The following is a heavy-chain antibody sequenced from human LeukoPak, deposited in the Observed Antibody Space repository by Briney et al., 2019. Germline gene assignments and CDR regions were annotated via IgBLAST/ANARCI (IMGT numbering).Heavy chain of an antibody. J-gene: IGHJ5*02. CDR3: ARVRSRDWFDP. CDR2: ISSSSSTI. CDR1: GFTFSSYS. D-gene: IGHD2-21*01. V-gene: IGHV3-48*01. Sequence: GGSLRLSCAASGFTFSSYSMNWVRQAPGKGLEWVSYISSSSSTIYYADSVKGRFTISRDNAKNSLCLQMNSLRAEDTAVYYCARVRSRDWFDPWGQGTLVTVSS.